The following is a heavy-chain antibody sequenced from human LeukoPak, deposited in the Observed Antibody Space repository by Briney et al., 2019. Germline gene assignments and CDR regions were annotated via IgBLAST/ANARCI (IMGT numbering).Heavy chain of an antibody. D-gene: IGHD6-19*01. Sequence: KTGGSLRLSCAASGFTFSNYNMNWVRQAPGKGLEWVSYISSSSTNIYYTDSVKGRFTISRDNAKNSLYLQMNSLRAEDTAVYYCARDDTAVAGTELDYWGQGTLVTVPS. V-gene: IGHV3-21*01. CDR3: ARDDTAVAGTELDY. CDR2: ISSSSTNI. CDR1: GFTFSNYN. J-gene: IGHJ4*02.